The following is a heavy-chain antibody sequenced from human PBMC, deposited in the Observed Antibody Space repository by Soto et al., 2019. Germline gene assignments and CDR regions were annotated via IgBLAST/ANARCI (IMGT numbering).Heavy chain of an antibody. CDR2: INHSGST. J-gene: IGHJ4*01. D-gene: IGHD1-26*01. CDR3: ARGLGPNVIDY. Sequence: WFRQPPGKGLEWIGEINHSGSTNYNPSLKSRVTISVDTSKNQFSLKLSSVTAADSVVYYGARGLGPNVIDYWGNGTPVT. V-gene: IGHV4-34*01.